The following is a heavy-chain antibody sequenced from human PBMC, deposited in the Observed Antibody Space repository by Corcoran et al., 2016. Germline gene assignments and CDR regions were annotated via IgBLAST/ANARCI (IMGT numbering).Heavy chain of an antibody. D-gene: IGHD2-2*01. CDR1: GYSFTSYW. Sequence: EVQLVQSGAEVKKPGESLRISCKGSGYSFTSYWISWVRQMPGKGLEWMGRIDPSDSYTNYSPSFQGHVTISADKSISTAYLQWSSLKASDTAMYYCARHAGDIVVGPAALRYYYGMDVWGQGTTVTVSS. V-gene: IGHV5-10-1*03. J-gene: IGHJ6*02. CDR2: IDPSDSYT. CDR3: ARHAGDIVVGPAALRYYYGMDV.